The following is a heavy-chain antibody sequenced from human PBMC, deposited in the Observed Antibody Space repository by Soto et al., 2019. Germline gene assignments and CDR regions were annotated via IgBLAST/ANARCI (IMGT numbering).Heavy chain of an antibody. J-gene: IGHJ4*02. CDR2: IYYTGST. CDR1: GGSIYTGGFY. Sequence: SETLSLTCTVSGGSIYTGGFYWSWLRQLPGKGLDWLGYIYYTGSTQYTPSLKSRLTISTDTSDNQFSLRLSSVTAANTAVYYCSSCLVASRAMVDYWGQGTLVTVSS. D-gene: IGHD5-12*01. V-gene: IGHV4-31*03. CDR3: SSCLVASRAMVDY.